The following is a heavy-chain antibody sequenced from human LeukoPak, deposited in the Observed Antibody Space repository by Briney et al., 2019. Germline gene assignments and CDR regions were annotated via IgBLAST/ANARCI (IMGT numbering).Heavy chain of an antibody. D-gene: IGHD3-22*01. V-gene: IGHV3-23*01. CDR1: GFTFSSYA. CDR3: AKDYYDSNGTRVAFDI. J-gene: IGHJ3*02. CDR2: ISGSGGST. Sequence: GGSLRLSCAASGFTFSSYAMSWVRQAPGKGLEWVSAISGSGGSTYYADSVKGRFTISRDNSKNTLYLQMNSLRAEDTAVYYCAKDYYDSNGTRVAFDIWGQGTMVTVSS.